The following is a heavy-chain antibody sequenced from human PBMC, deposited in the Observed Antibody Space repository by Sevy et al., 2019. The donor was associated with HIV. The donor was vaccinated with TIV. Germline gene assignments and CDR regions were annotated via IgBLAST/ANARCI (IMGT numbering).Heavy chain of an antibody. CDR1: GFTFSNAW. Sequence: GGSLRLSCAASGFTFSNAWMSWVRQAPGKGLEWIGRIKSKTDGWTTDYAAPVKGRFTISRDDSKNTLYLQMNSLKTEDTAVYYCTTDGITGDWDYYYYYYMDVWGKGTTVTVSS. CDR3: TTDGITGDWDYYYYYYMDV. CDR2: IKSKTDGWTT. V-gene: IGHV3-15*01. J-gene: IGHJ6*03. D-gene: IGHD1-7*01.